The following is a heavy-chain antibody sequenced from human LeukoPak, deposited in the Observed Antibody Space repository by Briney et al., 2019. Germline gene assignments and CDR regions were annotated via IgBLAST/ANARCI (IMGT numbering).Heavy chain of an antibody. CDR3: ASTDQRTTVTTWAVSAAFDI. V-gene: IGHV4-38-2*02. CDR1: GNSINRGYY. Sequence: SETLSLTCTVSGNSINRGYYWGWIRQPPGKGLEWIGSIYYSGSTYYNPSLKSRVTISVDTSKNQFSLKLSSVTAADTAVYYCASTDQRTTVTTWAVSAAFDIWGQGTMVTVSS. J-gene: IGHJ3*02. D-gene: IGHD4-17*01. CDR2: IYYSGST.